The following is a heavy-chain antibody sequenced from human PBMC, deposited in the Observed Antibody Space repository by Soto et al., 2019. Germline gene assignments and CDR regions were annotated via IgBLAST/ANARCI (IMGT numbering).Heavy chain of an antibody. Sequence: EVQLVESGGGLVQPGGSLRLSCAASGFTFSSYSMNWVRQAPGKGLEWVSYISSSSSTIYYAVSVEGRFTISRDNAKNSLYLQMNSLRAEDTAVYYCARDLNYGLFDSWGQGTLVTVSS. CDR1: GFTFSSYS. CDR2: ISSSSSTI. J-gene: IGHJ4*02. D-gene: IGHD4-17*01. CDR3: ARDLNYGLFDS. V-gene: IGHV3-48*01.